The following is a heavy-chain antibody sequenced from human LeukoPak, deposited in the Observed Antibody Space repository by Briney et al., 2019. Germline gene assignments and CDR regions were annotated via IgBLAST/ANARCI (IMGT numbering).Heavy chain of an antibody. Sequence: GGSLRLSCAASGFTFRDAWMIWVRQAPGKGLGWVGRIKSRADGGTPDYAAPVTGRFTISRDDSNGTLFLQMNSLTTEDTAVYYCATQGVLDAFDIWGQGTMVIVSS. D-gene: IGHD3-10*01. CDR2: IKSRADGGTP. CDR3: ATQGVLDAFDI. J-gene: IGHJ3*02. V-gene: IGHV3-15*01. CDR1: GFTFRDAW.